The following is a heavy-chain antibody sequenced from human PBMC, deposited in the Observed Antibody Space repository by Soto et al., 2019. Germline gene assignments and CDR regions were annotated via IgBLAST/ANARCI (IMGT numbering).Heavy chain of an antibody. CDR2: IYPGDSDT. CDR3: ARHTTRFLEWLLSTEDYYYYLDI. Sequence: GVSLKISCKGSGYSFTSYWIGWVRQMPGKGLEWMGIIYPGDSDTRYSPSFQGQVTISADKSISTAYLQWSSLKASDTAMYYCARHTTRFLEWLLSTEDYYYYLDIWGKGTTVTVSS. V-gene: IGHV5-51*01. CDR1: GYSFTSYW. J-gene: IGHJ6*03. D-gene: IGHD3-3*01.